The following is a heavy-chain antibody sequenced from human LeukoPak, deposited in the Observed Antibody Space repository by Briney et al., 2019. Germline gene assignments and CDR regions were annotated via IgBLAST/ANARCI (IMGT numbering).Heavy chain of an antibody. D-gene: IGHD6-19*01. J-gene: IGHJ4*02. V-gene: IGHV3-30*04. Sequence: PGRSLRLSCAASGFTFSSYAMHWVRQAPGKGLEWVAVISYDGSNKYYADSVKGRFTISRDNSKNTLYLQMNSLRAEDTAVYYCAKGSYSSGWYDYFDYWGQGTLVTVSS. CDR3: AKGSYSSGWYDYFDY. CDR2: ISYDGSNK. CDR1: GFTFSSYA.